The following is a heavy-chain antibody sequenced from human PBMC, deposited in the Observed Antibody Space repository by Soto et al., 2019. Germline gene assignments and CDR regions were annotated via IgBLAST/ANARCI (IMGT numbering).Heavy chain of an antibody. CDR1: GFTFNIYW. V-gene: IGHV3-74*01. Sequence: VGSLRLSCAASGFTFNIYWMHWVRQAPGKGLVWVSRINSDASSTNYADSVKGRFTISRDNAKNTLYLQMNSLRVEDTAVYYCSRGVRSGSYPYYCYVMDVWGQGTTVTVSS. CDR2: INSDASST. J-gene: IGHJ6*02. CDR3: SRGVRSGSYPYYCYVMDV. D-gene: IGHD1-26*01.